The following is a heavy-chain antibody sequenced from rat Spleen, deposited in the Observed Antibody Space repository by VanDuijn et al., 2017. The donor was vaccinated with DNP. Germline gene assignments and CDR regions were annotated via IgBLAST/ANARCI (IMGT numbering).Heavy chain of an antibody. Sequence: EVQLVETGGGLVQPGRSLKVSCVASGFTFSSYWMYWIRQTPEKGLEWVASIDTDGDNSYYLDSVKGRFTISRDNTENTGYLQMNSLRFDDTATYYCAKDPEYYGFQGYFDYWGQGVMVTVSS. CDR3: AKDPEYYGFQGYFDY. D-gene: IGHD1-6*01. CDR1: GFTFSSYW. J-gene: IGHJ2*01. CDR2: IDTDGDNS. V-gene: IGHV5-58*01.